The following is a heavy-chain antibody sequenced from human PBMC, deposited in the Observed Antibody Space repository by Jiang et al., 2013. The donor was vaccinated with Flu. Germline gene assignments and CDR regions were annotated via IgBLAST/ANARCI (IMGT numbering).Heavy chain of an antibody. CDR3: AKGGGSSNFDY. J-gene: IGHJ4*02. D-gene: IGHD1-26*01. CDR2: FYIGVST. Sequence: PGLVKASETLSLTCTVSGGSISSDYWSWVRQPAGKGLEWIGRFYIGVSTNYNPSLKSRATMSVDTSKNQFSLKLTSVTAADTAVYYCAKGGGSSNFDYWGQGMLVTVSS. CDR1: GGSISSDY. V-gene: IGHV4-4*07.